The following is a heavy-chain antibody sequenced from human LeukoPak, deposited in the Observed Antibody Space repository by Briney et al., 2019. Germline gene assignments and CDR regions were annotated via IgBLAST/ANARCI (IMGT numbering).Heavy chain of an antibody. Sequence: GASVKVSCKASGGTFSSYDINWVRQATGRGLEWMGWMNPNSGNTGYAQKFQGRVTITRNTSISTAYMELSSLRSEDTAVYYCARVGHYYYYMDVWGKGTTVTVSS. CDR1: GGTFSSYD. J-gene: IGHJ6*03. CDR2: MNPNSGNT. CDR3: ARVGHYYYYMDV. V-gene: IGHV1-8*03.